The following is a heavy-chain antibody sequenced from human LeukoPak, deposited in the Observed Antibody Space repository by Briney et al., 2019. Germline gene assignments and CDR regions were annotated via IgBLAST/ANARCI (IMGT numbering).Heavy chain of an antibody. V-gene: IGHV3-30*18. CDR3: AKDGVAAAGKLDY. J-gene: IGHJ4*02. D-gene: IGHD6-13*01. CDR2: ISYDGSNK. Sequence: GSLSLSCAASGFTFSSYGMHWVRQAPGKGLEWVAVISYDGSNKYYADSVKGRFTISRDNSKNTLYLQMNSLRAEDTAVYYCAKDGVAAAGKLDYWGQGTLVTVSS. CDR1: GFTFSSYG.